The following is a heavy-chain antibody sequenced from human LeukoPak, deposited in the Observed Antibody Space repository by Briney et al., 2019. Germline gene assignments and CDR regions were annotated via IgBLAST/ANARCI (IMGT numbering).Heavy chain of an antibody. D-gene: IGHD5-24*01. CDR1: GGSISSYY. V-gene: IGHV4-59*01. CDR2: IYYSGST. Sequence: PSETLSLTCTVSGGSISSYYWSWIRQPAGKGLEWIGYIYYSGSTNYNPSLKSRVTISVDTSKNQFSLKLSSVTAADTAAYYCAGGGGYNYRYFQHWGQGTLVTVSS. J-gene: IGHJ1*01. CDR3: AGGGGYNYRYFQH.